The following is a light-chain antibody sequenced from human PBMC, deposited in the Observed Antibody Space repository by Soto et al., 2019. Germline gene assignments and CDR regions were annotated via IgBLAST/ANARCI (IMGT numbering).Light chain of an antibody. CDR3: QKYNSALLT. V-gene: IGKV3-20*01. CDR1: QSVSSSY. Sequence: EIVLTQSPGTLSLSPGERATLSCRASQSVSSSYLAWYQQKPGQAPRLLIYGASSRATGIPDRFSGSGSGTDFTLTISSLQPEDVATYYCQKYNSALLTFGPGTKVDIK. J-gene: IGKJ3*01. CDR2: GAS.